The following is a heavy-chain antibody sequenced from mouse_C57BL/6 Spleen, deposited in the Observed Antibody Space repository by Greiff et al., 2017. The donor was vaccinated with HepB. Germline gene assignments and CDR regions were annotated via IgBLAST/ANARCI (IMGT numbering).Heavy chain of an antibody. V-gene: IGHV1-55*01. CDR3: ARSGYGNYVDY. Sequence: QVQLKQPGAELVKPGASVKMSCKASGYTFTSYWVTWVKQRPGQGLEWIGDIYPGSGSTNYNEKFKSKATLTVDTSSSTAYMQLSSLTSEDSAVYYCARSGYGNYVDYWGQGTTLTVSS. J-gene: IGHJ2*01. CDR1: GYTFTSYW. D-gene: IGHD2-1*01. CDR2: IYPGSGST.